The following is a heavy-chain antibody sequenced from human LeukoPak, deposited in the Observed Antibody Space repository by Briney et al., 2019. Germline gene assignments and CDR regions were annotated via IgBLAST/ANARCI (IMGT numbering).Heavy chain of an antibody. V-gene: IGHV7-4-1*02. D-gene: IGHD6-13*01. CDR2: INTNTGNP. J-gene: IGHJ4*02. CDR1: GGTFSSYA. CDR3: ARDQARGSWYVDFDY. Sequence: ASVKVSCKASGGTFSSYAISWVRQAPGQGLEWMGWINTNTGNPTYAQGFTGRFVFSLDTSVSTAYLQISSLKAEDTAVYYCARDQARGSWYVDFDYWGQGTLVTVSS.